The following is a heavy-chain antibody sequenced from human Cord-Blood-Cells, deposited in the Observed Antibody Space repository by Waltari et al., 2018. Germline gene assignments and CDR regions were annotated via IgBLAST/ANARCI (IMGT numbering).Heavy chain of an antibody. Sequence: QVQLQQWGAGLLKPSETLSLTCAVYGGSFSGYYWSWIRQPPGKGLEWIGEINHSGSTNYNPSLKSRVTISVDTSENQFSLKLSSVTAADTAVYYCARGPLGKLELDYWGQGTLVTVSS. CDR1: GGSFSGYY. V-gene: IGHV4-34*01. D-gene: IGHD1-7*01. CDR3: ARGPLGKLELDY. J-gene: IGHJ4*02. CDR2: INHSGST.